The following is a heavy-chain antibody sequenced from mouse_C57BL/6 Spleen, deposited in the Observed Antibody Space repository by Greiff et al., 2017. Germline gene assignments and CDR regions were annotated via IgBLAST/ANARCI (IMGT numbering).Heavy chain of an antibody. J-gene: IGHJ4*01. CDR2: IYPGDGDT. CDR3: ARYLYYYGSYYYAMDY. Sequence: QVQLKESGPELVKPGASVKISCKASGYAFSSSWMNWVKQRPGKGLEWIGRIYPGDGDTNYNGKFKGKATLTADKSSSTAYMQLSSLTSEDSAVYFCARYLYYYGSYYYAMDYWGQGTSVTVSS. V-gene: IGHV1-82*01. CDR1: GYAFSSSW. D-gene: IGHD1-1*01.